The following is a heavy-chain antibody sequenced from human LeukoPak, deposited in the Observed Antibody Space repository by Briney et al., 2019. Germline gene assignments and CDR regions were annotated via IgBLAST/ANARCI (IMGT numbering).Heavy chain of an antibody. D-gene: IGHD6-13*01. J-gene: IGHJ4*02. CDR3: ASHYSSRLYQFDY. V-gene: IGHV3-48*01. CDR2: ISSSSSTI. Sequence: PGGSLRLSCAASGFTFSSYSMNWVRQAPGKGLEWVSYISSSSSTIYYADSVKGRFTISRHNSKNTLYLQMNSLRAEDTAVYYCASHYSSRLYQFDYWGQGTLVTVSS. CDR1: GFTFSSYS.